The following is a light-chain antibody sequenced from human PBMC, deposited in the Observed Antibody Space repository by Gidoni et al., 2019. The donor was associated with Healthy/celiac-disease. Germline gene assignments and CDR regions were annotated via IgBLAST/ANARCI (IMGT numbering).Light chain of an antibody. V-gene: IGKV3-20*01. CDR1: QSVSSSY. CDR2: DAS. J-gene: IGKJ3*01. Sequence: EIVLTQSPGTLSLSPGERATLSCRASQSVSSSYLAWYQQKPGQAPRLLIYDASSRATGIPDRFSGSGSGTDFTLTISRLEPEDFAVYYCQQYGSSPFTFGPETTVDIK. CDR3: QQYGSSPFT.